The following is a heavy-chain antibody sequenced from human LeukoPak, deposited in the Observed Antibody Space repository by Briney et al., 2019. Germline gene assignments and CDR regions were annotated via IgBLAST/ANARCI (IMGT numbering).Heavy chain of an antibody. CDR2: ISSSGSTI. V-gene: IGHV3-48*03. CDR3: AELGITMIGGV. Sequence: QSGGSLRLSCVASGFSFSTYAMTWVRQAPGKGLEWVSYISSSGSTIYYADSVKGRFTISRDNAKNSLYLQMNSLRAEDTAVYYCAELGITMIGGVWGKGTTVTISS. J-gene: IGHJ6*04. CDR1: GFSFSTYA. D-gene: IGHD3-10*02.